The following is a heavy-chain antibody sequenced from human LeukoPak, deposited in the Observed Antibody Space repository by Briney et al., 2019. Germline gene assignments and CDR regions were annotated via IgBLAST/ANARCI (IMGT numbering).Heavy chain of an antibody. V-gene: IGHV3-53*01. CDR2: IYSGGST. D-gene: IGHD3-9*01. Sequence: GGSLRLSCAASGFTVSSNYMSWVCQAPGKGLEWVSVIYSGGSTYYADSVKGRFTISRDNSKNTLYLQMNSLRAEDTAVYYCARGSEGDILTGYLGYYFAYWGQGTLVTVSS. CDR1: GFTVSSNY. CDR3: ARGSEGDILTGYLGYYFAY. J-gene: IGHJ4*02.